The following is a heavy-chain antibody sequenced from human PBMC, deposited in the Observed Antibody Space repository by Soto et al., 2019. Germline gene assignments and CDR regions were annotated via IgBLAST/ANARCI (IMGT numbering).Heavy chain of an antibody. CDR3: ARGGWRQIDY. D-gene: IGHD3-3*01. CDR2: IYYSGST. CDR1: GGSIGSYY. J-gene: IGHJ4*01. V-gene: IGHV4-59*08. Sequence: QVQLHESGPQLVKPSETLFLLCSVSGGSIGSYYWCWIRQPPGKGLEWIGYIYYSGSTNYTPSLKSRVTISVDTSKNQFSLKLSSVTAADTAVYYCARGGWRQIDYWGHGTLVTVSS.